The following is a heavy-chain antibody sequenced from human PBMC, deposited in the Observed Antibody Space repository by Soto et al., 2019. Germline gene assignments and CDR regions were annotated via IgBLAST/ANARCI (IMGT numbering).Heavy chain of an antibody. V-gene: IGHV1-18*01. J-gene: IGHJ6*03. CDR2: ISAYNGNT. CDR3: ARSQLLWFGELSPDYYYYYMDV. D-gene: IGHD3-10*01. CDR1: GYTFTSYG. Sequence: ASVKVSCKASGYTFTSYGISWVRQAPGQGLEWMGWISAYNGNTNYAQKLQGRVTMTTDTSTSTAYMELRSLRSDDTAVYYCARSQLLWFGELSPDYYYYYMDVWGKGTTVTVSS.